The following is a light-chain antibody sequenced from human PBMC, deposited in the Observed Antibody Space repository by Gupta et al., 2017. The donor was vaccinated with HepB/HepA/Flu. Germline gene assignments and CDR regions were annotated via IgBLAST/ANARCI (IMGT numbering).Light chain of an antibody. V-gene: IGKV1-5*03. J-gene: IGKJ2*04. CDR2: KAS. CDR3: QQYNSYACS. Sequence: ETQMTQSPSTLSASVGDRVTITCRASESISSWLAWYQQEPGKAPKLLIYKASSLESGVPSRFSGRGCGTEFTLTISGQQTDDSATYYCQQYNSYACSFGQRTKLEIK. CDR1: ESISSW.